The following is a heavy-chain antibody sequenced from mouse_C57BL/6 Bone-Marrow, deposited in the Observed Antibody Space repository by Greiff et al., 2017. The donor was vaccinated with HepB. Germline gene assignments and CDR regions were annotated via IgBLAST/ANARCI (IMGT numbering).Heavy chain of an antibody. Sequence: VQLQQSGAELVRPGASVKLSCTASGFNIKDYYMHWVKQRPEQGLEWIGWIDPENGDTEYASKFQGKATITADTSSNTAYLQLSSLTSEDTAVYYCTTGGLRRTGDYWGQGTTLTVSS. V-gene: IGHV14-4*01. CDR2: IDPENGDT. CDR3: TTGGLRRTGDY. CDR1: GFNIKDYY. D-gene: IGHD2-4*01. J-gene: IGHJ2*01.